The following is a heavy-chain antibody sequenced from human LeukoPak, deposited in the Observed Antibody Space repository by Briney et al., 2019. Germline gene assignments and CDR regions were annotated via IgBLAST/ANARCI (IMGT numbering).Heavy chain of an antibody. CDR2: IYSSGTT. V-gene: IGHV4-59*01. CDR1: GGSINYYY. CDR3: AKQKGLDP. D-gene: IGHD1/OR15-1a*01. Sequence: SGTLSLTCIVSGGSINYYYWTWMRQPPGRGLEWIGYIYSSGTTDYNPSLKSRATISVDTSNNQFSLKLRSVTAADTAIYYCAKQKGLDPWGQGILVTVSS. J-gene: IGHJ5*02.